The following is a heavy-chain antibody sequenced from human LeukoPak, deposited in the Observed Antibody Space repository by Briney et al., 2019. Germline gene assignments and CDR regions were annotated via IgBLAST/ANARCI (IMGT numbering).Heavy chain of an antibody. CDR3: AKDPSGDYYYYGMDV. CDR1: GFTFSSYA. D-gene: IGHD1-14*01. J-gene: IGHJ6*02. CDR2: ISGSGGST. V-gene: IGHV3-23*01. Sequence: PGGSLRLSCAASGFTFSSYAMSWVRQASGKGLEWVSAISGSGGSTYYADSVKGRFTISRDNSKNTLYLQMNSLRAEDTAVYYCAKDPSGDYYYYGMDVWGQGTTVTVS.